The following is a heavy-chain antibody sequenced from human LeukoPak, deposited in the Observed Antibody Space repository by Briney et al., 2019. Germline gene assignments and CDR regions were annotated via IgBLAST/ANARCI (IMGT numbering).Heavy chain of an antibody. V-gene: IGHV4-59*01. CDR3: ARGPDCSGGSCYPFFGY. J-gene: IGHJ4*02. Sequence: SETLSLTCTVSGGSLSSYYWSWVRQPPGKGLEGIGYIYYSGSTNYNPSLKRRFTISVDPSKNQFSLNLSSVTAAHTAVYYCARGPDCSGGSCYPFFGYWGQGTLVTVSS. D-gene: IGHD2-15*01. CDR1: GGSLSSYY. CDR2: IYYSGST.